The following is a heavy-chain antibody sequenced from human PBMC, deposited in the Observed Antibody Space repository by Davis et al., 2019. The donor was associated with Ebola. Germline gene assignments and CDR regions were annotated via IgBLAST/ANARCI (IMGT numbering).Heavy chain of an antibody. D-gene: IGHD3-9*01. J-gene: IGHJ6*02. V-gene: IGHV3-11*04. Sequence: GESLKISCAASGFTFSDYYMSWIRQAPGKGLEWVSYISSSGSTIYYADSVKGRFTISRDNAKNSLYLQMNSLRAEDTAVYYCARDREVLRYFDWLGYYYYGMDVWGQGTTVTVSS. CDR1: GFTFSDYY. CDR3: ARDREVLRYFDWLGYYYYGMDV. CDR2: ISSSGSTI.